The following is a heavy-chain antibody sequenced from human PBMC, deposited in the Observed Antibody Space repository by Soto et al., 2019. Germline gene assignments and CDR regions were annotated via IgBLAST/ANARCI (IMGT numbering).Heavy chain of an antibody. CDR1: GYTFTTYW. D-gene: IGHD5-18*01. CDR2: FYPGDSET. J-gene: IGHJ6*02. V-gene: IGHV5-51*01. CDR3: ARGVYNYGSFGMDV. Sequence: LGESLKISCKASGYTFTTYWIGWVRQLPGKGLEWMGIFYPGDSETRYSPSFQGRVTISADKSINTAYLQWSSLKASDTAMYYCARGVYNYGSFGMDVWGQGTTVTVSS.